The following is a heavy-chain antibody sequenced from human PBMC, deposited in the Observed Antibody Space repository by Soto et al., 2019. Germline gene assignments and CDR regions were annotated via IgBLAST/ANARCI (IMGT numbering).Heavy chain of an antibody. J-gene: IGHJ4*02. D-gene: IGHD4-17*01. CDR1: GGSIRVYY. CDR3: ARADYGGTPDY. CDR2: IYYSGST. V-gene: IGHV4-59*01. Sequence: QVQLQESGPGLVKPSETLSLTCTVSGGSIRVYYWNWIRQPPGKGLEWIGYIYYSGSTNYNTSLTSRVTKSLDASKNHCSLKLNSVTAADTAVDYCARADYGGTPDYWGQGTLVTVSS.